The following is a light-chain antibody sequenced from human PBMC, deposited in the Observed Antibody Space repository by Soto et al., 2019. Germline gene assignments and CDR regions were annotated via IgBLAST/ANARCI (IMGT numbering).Light chain of an antibody. J-gene: IGKJ1*01. CDR2: DAF. Sequence: DIQMTXSXXXLLAPVGERFTITCRASQSISSWLAWYQQKPGTAPKLLIYDAFSLESGVPSRFSGSGSGTEFTLTISSLQPEDFATYYCQQSYSTPPWTFGQGTKVDIK. CDR3: QQSYSTPPWT. V-gene: IGKV1-5*01. CDR1: QSISSW.